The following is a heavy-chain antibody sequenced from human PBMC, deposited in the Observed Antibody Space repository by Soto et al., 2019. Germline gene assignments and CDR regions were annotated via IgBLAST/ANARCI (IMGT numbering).Heavy chain of an antibody. J-gene: IGHJ6*03. CDR3: ARDNANFVVRGVRRLYHYPMDV. Sequence: SVKVSCKASGGTFSNYPINWVRQAPGQGLEWMGGIIPIFGSTNYAQKFQGRVTITADESTSTAYMELSSLGSEDTAGYYCARDNANFVVRGVRRLYHYPMDVWGQGTMVTVSS. V-gene: IGHV1-69*13. CDR2: IIPIFGST. CDR1: GGTFSNYP. D-gene: IGHD3-10*01.